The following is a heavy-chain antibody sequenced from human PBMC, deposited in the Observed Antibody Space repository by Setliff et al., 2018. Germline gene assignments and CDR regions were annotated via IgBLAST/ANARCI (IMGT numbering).Heavy chain of an antibody. CDR2: VYYSGTT. D-gene: IGHD1-26*01. CDR1: GGSISTYY. CDR3: ARAPPNRYSGSYEYFYMDV. V-gene: IGHV4-59*08. J-gene: IGHJ6*03. Sequence: SETLSLTCTVSGGSISTYYWSWIRQTPVKGLEWIGYVYYSGTTNYNPLFKSRVTISVDTSNNQFSLKVSSVTAADTAVYYCARAPPNRYSGSYEYFYMDVWGKGTTVTVSS.